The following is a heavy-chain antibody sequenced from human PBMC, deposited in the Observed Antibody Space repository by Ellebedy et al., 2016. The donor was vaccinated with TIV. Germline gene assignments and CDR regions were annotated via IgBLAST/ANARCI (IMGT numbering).Heavy chain of an antibody. CDR1: GGSISSSSYY. D-gene: IGHD3-10*01. CDR3: ARLESRFGEPPGADY. Sequence: SETLSLXXTVSGGSISSSSYYWGWIRQPPGKGLEWIGSIYYSGSTYYNPSLKSRVTISVDTSKNQFSLKLSSVTAADTAVYYCARLESRFGEPPGADYWGQGTLVTVSS. V-gene: IGHV4-39*01. J-gene: IGHJ4*02. CDR2: IYYSGST.